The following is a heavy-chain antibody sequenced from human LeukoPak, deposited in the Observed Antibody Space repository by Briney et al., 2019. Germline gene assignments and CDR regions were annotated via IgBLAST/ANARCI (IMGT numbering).Heavy chain of an antibody. J-gene: IGHJ4*02. D-gene: IGHD5-24*01. Sequence: GGSLRLSCAASGFNVTTNYMSWVRQAPGKGLEWVSVIYSGGTTYYADSVKGRFTISRDISKNTLSLQLNSLRAEDTAVYYCARGRRDDYNLGYWGQGTLVAVSS. CDR3: ARGRRDDYNLGY. CDR2: IYSGGTT. CDR1: GFNVTTNY. V-gene: IGHV3-53*01.